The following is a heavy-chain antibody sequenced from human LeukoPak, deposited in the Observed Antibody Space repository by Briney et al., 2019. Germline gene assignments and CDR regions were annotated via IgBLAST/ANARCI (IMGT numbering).Heavy chain of an antibody. V-gene: IGHV1-2*02. CDR1: GYTFTGYY. Sequence: ASVKVSFKASGYTFTGYYMHWVRQAPGQGLEWMGLINPNSGGTHYAQKFQGRVTVTRDTSISTIYMDLSRLKSDDTASYYCVTKGEIYGDHDSWGQGALVTVSS. CDR2: INPNSGGT. CDR3: VTKGEIYGDHDS. J-gene: IGHJ5*01. D-gene: IGHD4-17*01.